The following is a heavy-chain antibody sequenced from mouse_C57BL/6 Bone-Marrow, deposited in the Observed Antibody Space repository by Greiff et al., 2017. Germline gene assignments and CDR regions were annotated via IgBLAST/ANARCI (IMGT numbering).Heavy chain of an antibody. CDR3: ARPDYGSPYYAMDY. D-gene: IGHD1-1*01. J-gene: IGHJ4*01. CDR1: GYTFTSYW. CDR2: IHPNSGST. Sequence: VKLQQPGAELVKPGASVKLSCKASGYTFTSYWMHWVKQRPGQGLEWIGMIHPNSGSTNYNEKFKSKATLTVDKSSRTAYMQLSSLTSEDAAVYYCARPDYGSPYYAMDYWGQGTSVTVSS. V-gene: IGHV1-64*01.